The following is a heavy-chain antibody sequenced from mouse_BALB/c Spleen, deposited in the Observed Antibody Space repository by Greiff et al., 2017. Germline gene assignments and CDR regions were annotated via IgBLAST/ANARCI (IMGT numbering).Heavy chain of an antibody. Sequence: EVQLVESGGGLVKPGGSLKLSCAASGFTFSSYAMSWVRQSPEKRLEWVAEISSGGSYTYYPDTVTGRFTISRDNAKNTLYLEMSSLRSEDTAMYYCARGLDYYGSSSYYFDYWGQGTTLTVSS. D-gene: IGHD1-1*01. CDR1: GFTFSSYA. J-gene: IGHJ2*01. CDR2: ISSGGSYT. CDR3: ARGLDYYGSSSYYFDY. V-gene: IGHV5-9-4*01.